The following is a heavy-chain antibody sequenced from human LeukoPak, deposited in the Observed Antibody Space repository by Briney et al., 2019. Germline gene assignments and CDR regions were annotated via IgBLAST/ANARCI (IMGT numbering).Heavy chain of an antibody. CDR3: AKGEYSSSSQVFDY. Sequence: GGSLRLSCAASGFSFSTYGMHWVRQAPGKGLEWVAFIRYDGSNKFYADSVKGRFTISRDNSKNTLYLQMNSRRGEDTAVYYCAKGEYSSSSQVFDYWGQGTLVTVSS. CDR2: IRYDGSNK. J-gene: IGHJ4*02. D-gene: IGHD6-6*01. CDR1: GFSFSTYG. V-gene: IGHV3-30*02.